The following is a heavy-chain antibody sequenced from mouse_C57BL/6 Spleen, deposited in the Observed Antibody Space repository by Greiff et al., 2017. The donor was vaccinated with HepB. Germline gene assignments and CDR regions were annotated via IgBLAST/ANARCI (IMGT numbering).Heavy chain of an antibody. J-gene: IGHJ2*01. CDR2: IRNKANGYTT. Sequence: DVMLVESGGGLVQPGGSLSLSCAASGFTFTDYYMSWVRQPPGKALEWLGFIRNKANGYTTEYSASVKGRFTISRDNSQSILYLQMNALRAEDSATYYCARYKTGFFDYWGQGTTLTVSS. V-gene: IGHV7-3*01. D-gene: IGHD4-1*01. CDR3: ARYKTGFFDY. CDR1: GFTFTDYY.